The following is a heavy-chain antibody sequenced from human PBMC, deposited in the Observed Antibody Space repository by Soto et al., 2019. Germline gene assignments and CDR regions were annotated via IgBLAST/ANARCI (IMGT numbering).Heavy chain of an antibody. CDR2: ASPDGTST. CDR1: GFTFSSFW. V-gene: IGHV3-74*01. Sequence: GGSLRLSCAASGFTFSSFWMHWVRQAPGKGLVWVSRASPDGTSTSYADSVKGRFTISRDNAKNTLYMQMNSLRAEDTAVYYCTRHGSGDYFLFDPWGQGTLVTVSS. D-gene: IGHD4-17*01. CDR3: TRHGSGDYFLFDP. J-gene: IGHJ5*02.